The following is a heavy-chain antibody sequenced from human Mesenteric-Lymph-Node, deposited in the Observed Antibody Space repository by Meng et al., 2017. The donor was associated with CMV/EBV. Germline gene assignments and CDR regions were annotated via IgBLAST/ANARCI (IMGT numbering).Heavy chain of an antibody. D-gene: IGHD1-20*01. Sequence: QGRLVGSGGGVGQPGRSLRLSCAASGFTFSSYAMHWVRQAPGKGLEWVAVISYDGSNKYYADSVKGRFTISRDNSKNTLYLQMNSLRAEDTAVYYCARVKWGITGTTWGQGTLVTVSS. CDR2: ISYDGSNK. CDR3: ARVKWGITGTT. V-gene: IGHV3-30*04. J-gene: IGHJ5*02. CDR1: GFTFSSYA.